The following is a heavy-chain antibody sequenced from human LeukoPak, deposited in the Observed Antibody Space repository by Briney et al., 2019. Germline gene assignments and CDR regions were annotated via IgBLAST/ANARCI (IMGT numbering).Heavy chain of an antibody. CDR2: IFDGKTI. CDR1: GESLNYYY. J-gene: IGHJ4*02. Sequence: SDTLSLTCAVYGESLNYYYWSWIRQSPGKGLEWIGDIFDGKTINYNPSLKSRVTISAATSSQQFSLNLKSVTAADTAVYFCASGAWAARLDSWAQGALVIVSS. V-gene: IGHV4-34*12. D-gene: IGHD1-1*01. CDR3: ASGAWAARLDS.